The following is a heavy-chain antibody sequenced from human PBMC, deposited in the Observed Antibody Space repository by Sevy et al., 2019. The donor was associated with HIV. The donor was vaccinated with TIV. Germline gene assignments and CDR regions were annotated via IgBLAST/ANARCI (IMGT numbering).Heavy chain of an antibody. CDR3: ARHCSSSSCSHAFDI. D-gene: IGHD2-2*01. CDR2: INHSGST. J-gene: IGHJ3*02. V-gene: IGHV4-34*01. Sequence: SETLSLTCAVYGGSFSGYYWSWIRQPPGKGLEWVGEINHSGSTNYNPSLKSRVTISVEPSNNQFSLKLSSVTAADTAVYYCARHCSSSSCSHAFDIWGQGTMVTVSS. CDR1: GGSFSGYY.